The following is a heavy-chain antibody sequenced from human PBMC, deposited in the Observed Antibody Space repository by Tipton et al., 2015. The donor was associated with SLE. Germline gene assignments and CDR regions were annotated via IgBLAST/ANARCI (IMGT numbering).Heavy chain of an antibody. CDR3: ARAGLRFLDKGAFDI. Sequence: TLSLTCTVSGDTISDHYWSWIRQPPGKGLEWIGYIYYSGSTNYNPSLKSRVTISVDTSKNQFSLKLSSVTAADTAVYYCARAGLRFLDKGAFDIWGQGTMVTVSS. J-gene: IGHJ3*02. CDR1: GDTISDHY. CDR2: IYYSGST. D-gene: IGHD3-3*01. V-gene: IGHV4-59*11.